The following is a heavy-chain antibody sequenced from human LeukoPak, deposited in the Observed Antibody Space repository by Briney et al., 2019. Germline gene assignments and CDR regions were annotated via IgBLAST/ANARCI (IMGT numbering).Heavy chain of an antibody. CDR3: ARDVARWDYDSSGYYYDY. CDR1: GYTFTGYY. Sequence: ASVKVSCKASGYTFTGYYMHWVRQAPGQGLEWMGWINPNSGGTNYAQKLQGRVTMTTDTSTSTAYMELRSLRSDDTAVYYCARDVARWDYDSSGYYYDYWGQGTLVTVSS. V-gene: IGHV1-2*02. J-gene: IGHJ4*02. CDR2: INPNSGGT. D-gene: IGHD3-22*01.